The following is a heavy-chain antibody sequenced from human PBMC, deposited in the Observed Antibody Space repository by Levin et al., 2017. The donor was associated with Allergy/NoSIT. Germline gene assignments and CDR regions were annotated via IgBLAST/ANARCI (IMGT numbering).Heavy chain of an antibody. Sequence: PGGSLRLSCAASGFTFNNYWMHWVRQAPGKGLVWVSRINSDGSSTTYADSVKGRFTISRDNAKNTLYLQMNSLRAEDTAVYYCARPYYYDSGGYSYWGQGTLVTVSS. V-gene: IGHV3-74*01. CDR3: ARPYYYDSGGYSY. CDR1: GFTFNNYW. CDR2: INSDGSST. J-gene: IGHJ4*02. D-gene: IGHD3-22*01.